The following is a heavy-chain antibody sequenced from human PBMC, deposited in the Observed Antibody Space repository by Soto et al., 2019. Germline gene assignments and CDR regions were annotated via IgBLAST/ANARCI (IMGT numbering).Heavy chain of an antibody. CDR2: IDPNDSYT. CDR1: GYSFTSYW. Sequence: GESLKISCKGSGYSFTSYWISWVRQMPGKGVEWMGRIDPNDSYTNYSPSFQGHVTISADKSISTAYLQWSSLKASDTAMYYCASQYYYDSSGSLYYYYGMDVWGQGTTVTVSS. CDR3: ASQYYYDSSGSLYYYYGMDV. J-gene: IGHJ6*02. V-gene: IGHV5-10-1*01. D-gene: IGHD3-22*01.